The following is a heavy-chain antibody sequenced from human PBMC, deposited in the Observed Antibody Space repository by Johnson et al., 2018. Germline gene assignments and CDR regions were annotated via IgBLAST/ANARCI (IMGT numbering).Heavy chain of an antibody. V-gene: IGHV3-49*03. CDR2: IRPKVYGVTT. CDR3: TRDEDGGKDDAFEI. CDR1: GFTFSDYA. Sequence: EVQLVETGGGVVQPGWSLRLSCTASGFTFSDYALSWYRQAPGKGLEWVGFIRPKVYGVTTEYAASVEARFIISREDSKNIAYLQINSLKSEDTALYYCTRDEDGGKDDAFEIWGQGTMVTVSS. J-gene: IGHJ3*02. D-gene: IGHD4-23*01.